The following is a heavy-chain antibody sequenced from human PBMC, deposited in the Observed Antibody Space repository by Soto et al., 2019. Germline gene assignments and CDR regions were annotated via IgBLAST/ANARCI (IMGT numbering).Heavy chain of an antibody. CDR1: GFTFSSYG. V-gene: IGHV3-30*18. CDR3: AKDQQQLANYYYYGMDV. Sequence: VGSLRLSCAASGFTFSSYGMHWVRQAPGKGLEWVAVISYDGSNKYYADSVKGRFTISRDNSKNTLYLQMNSLRAEGTAVYYCAKDQQQLANYYYYGMDVWGQGTTVTVSS. D-gene: IGHD6-13*01. J-gene: IGHJ6*02. CDR2: ISYDGSNK.